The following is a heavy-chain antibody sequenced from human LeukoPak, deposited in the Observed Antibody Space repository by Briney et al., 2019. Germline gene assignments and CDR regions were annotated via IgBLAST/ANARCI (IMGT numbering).Heavy chain of an antibody. CDR3: VRVGGRSSIGGDC. Sequence: GGSLRLSCAAPGFTFSTYWMHWVRQAPGTGLVWVSRIKSDGSNSNYADCVRGRFTISRDNAKNTLHLQMNSLRAEDTAVYHCVRVGGRSSIGGDCWGQGTLVTVSS. CDR1: GFTFSTYW. CDR2: IKSDGSNS. J-gene: IGHJ4*02. D-gene: IGHD3-10*01. V-gene: IGHV3-74*01.